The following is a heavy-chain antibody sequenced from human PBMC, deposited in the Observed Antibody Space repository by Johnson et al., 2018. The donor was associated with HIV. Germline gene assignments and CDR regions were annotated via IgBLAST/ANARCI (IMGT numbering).Heavy chain of an antibody. Sequence: QVQLVESGGGLIQPGGSLRLSCAASGFTVSSNYMTWVRQAPGKGLEWVALIRYDGSNKYYADSVKGRFTISRDNSKNTLYLQMNSLRDEDTAVYFCAKGGVWEIPLGFGAVDFWGQGTMVSASS. D-gene: IGHD1-26*01. J-gene: IGHJ3*01. CDR3: AKGGVWEIPLGFGAVDF. CDR2: IRYDGSNK. V-gene: IGHV3-30*02. CDR1: GFTVSSNY.